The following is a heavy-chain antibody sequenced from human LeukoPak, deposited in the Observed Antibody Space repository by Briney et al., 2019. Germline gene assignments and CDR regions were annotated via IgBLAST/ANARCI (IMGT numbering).Heavy chain of an antibody. CDR3: AKSPGPMPASTIYYFDY. J-gene: IGHJ4*02. V-gene: IGHV3-23*01. D-gene: IGHD5-24*01. CDR2: ISGSGGSP. Sequence: GGSLGLSCAGSGFTFSSHAMSWVRQTPGKGLEWISLISGSGGSPYYADSVLGRFTISRDNSKNTLYLQMNNLRAEDTAVYYCAKSPGPMPASTIYYFDYWGQGALVTVSS. CDR1: GFTFSSHA.